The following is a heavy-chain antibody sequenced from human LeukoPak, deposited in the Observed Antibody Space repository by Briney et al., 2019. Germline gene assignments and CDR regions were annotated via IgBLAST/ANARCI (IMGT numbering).Heavy chain of an antibody. CDR1: GFTFSSCE. D-gene: IGHD1-1*01. J-gene: IGHJ4*02. V-gene: IGHV3-48*03. CDR2: ISSSGSTI. Sequence: PGGSLRLSCAASGFTFSSCEVNWVRQAPGKGLEWVSYISSSGSTIYYADSVKGRFTISRDNAKNSLYLQMNSLSAEDTAVYYCATYFQLDKPDCWGQGTLVTVSS. CDR3: ATYFQLDKPDC.